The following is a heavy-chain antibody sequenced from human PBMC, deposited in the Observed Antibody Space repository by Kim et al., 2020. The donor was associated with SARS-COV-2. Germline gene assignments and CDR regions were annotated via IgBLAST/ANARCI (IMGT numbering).Heavy chain of an antibody. D-gene: IGHD3-10*01. CDR2: INHSGST. CDR1: GGSFSGYY. J-gene: IGHJ4*02. V-gene: IGHV4-34*01. CDR3: ARRGGQRFGDNIKVDY. Sequence: SETLSLTCAVYGGSFSGYYWSWIRQPPGKGLEWIGEINHSGSTNYNPSLKSRVTISVDTSKNQFSLKLSSVTAADTAVYYCARRGGQRFGDNIKVDYWGQGTLVTVSS.